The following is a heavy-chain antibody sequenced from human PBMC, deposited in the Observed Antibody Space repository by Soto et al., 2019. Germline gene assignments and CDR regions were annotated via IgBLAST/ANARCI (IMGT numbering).Heavy chain of an antibody. D-gene: IGHD6-6*01. Sequence: EVQLVESGGGLVQPGGSLRLSCAASGFTFSSYSMHWVRQPPGKGLVWVSRISTDGSSTSYADSVKGRFTISRDNAENTLYLQMNSLTAEDTAGYYCARGETRHSSLSVDWGQGTLVTVAS. CDR3: ARGETRHSSLSVD. J-gene: IGHJ4*02. CDR2: ISTDGSST. V-gene: IGHV3-74*01. CDR1: GFTFSSYS.